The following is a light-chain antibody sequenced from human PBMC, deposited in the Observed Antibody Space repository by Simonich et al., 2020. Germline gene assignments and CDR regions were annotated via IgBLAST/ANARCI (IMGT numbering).Light chain of an antibody. CDR2: ESS. V-gene: IGLV2-23*01. CDR1: SSDVGTYNL. J-gene: IGLJ2*01. CDR3: CSYAGSSTLV. Sequence: QSALTQPASVSGSPGQSITISCTGTSSDVGTYNLVSLYQQHPGKAPKLMIYESSNGPSGVSNRFSGSKSGNTASLSISGLQAEDESDYYCCSYAGSSTLVFGGGTKLTVL.